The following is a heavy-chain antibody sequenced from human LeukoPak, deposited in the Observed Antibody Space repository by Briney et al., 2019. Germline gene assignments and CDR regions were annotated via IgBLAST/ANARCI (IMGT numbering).Heavy chain of an antibody. V-gene: IGHV3-23*01. J-gene: IGHJ4*02. CDR2: ISGNGDNT. CDR3: AKEGSGWPYYFDY. CDR1: GFTFSSYA. Sequence: PGGSLRLSCAASGFTFSSYAMSWVRQAPGKGLEWVSAISGNGDNTYYADSVKGRFTISRDNSKNTLYLQMNSLRAEDTAVYYCAKEGSGWPYYFDYWGQGTLVTVSS. D-gene: IGHD6-19*01.